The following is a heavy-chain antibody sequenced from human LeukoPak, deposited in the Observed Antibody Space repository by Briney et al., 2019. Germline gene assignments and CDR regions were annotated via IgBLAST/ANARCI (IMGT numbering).Heavy chain of an antibody. J-gene: IGHJ4*02. CDR2: ISWNSGSI. Sequence: GRSLRLSCAASGFTFDDYAMHWVRQAPGKGLEWVSGISWNSGSIGYADSVKGRFTTSRDNAKNSLYLQMNSLRAEDTALYYCAKGVEWELLPSSFDYWGQGTLVTVSS. CDR3: AKGVEWELLPSSFDY. CDR1: GFTFDDYA. V-gene: IGHV3-9*01. D-gene: IGHD1-26*01.